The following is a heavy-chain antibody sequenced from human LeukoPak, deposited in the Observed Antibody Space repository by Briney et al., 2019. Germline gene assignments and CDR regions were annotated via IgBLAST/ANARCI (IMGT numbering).Heavy chain of an antibody. V-gene: IGHV3-23*01. CDR2: ISGGAVST. Sequence: GGSLRLSCAASGFTFSSYAMSCVRQAPGKGLEWVSAISGGAVSTYYADSVKGRFTISRDNSKNTLYLQMNSLRAEDTAIYYCATLTGNPDYWGQGTLVTVSS. J-gene: IGHJ4*02. D-gene: IGHD1-20*01. CDR3: ATLTGNPDY. CDR1: GFTFSSYA.